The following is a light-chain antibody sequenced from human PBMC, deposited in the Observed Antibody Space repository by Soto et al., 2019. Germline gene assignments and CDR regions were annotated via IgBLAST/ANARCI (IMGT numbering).Light chain of an antibody. CDR2: ADS. CDR3: QVWDSSTDDLYV. V-gene: IGLV3-21*02. CDR1: NIGSNS. J-gene: IGLJ1*01. Sequence: SYALTQPPSVSVAPGQTAIVTCDGNNIGSNSVHWYQQKPGRAPVLVVYADSDRPSGVPERFSGSNSGNTATLTISRVEAGDEADYYCQVWDSSTDDLYVFGPGTKGTAL.